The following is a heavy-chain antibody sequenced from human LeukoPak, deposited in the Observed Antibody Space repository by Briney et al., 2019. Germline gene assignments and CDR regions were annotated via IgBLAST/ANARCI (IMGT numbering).Heavy chain of an antibody. CDR2: ISWDGGST. J-gene: IGHJ4*02. D-gene: IGHD3-3*01. CDR3: AKARGERLRFLEWFIFDY. Sequence: PGGSLRLSCAASGFTFDDYTMHWVRQAPGKGLEWVSLISWDGGSTYYADSVKGRFTISRDNSKNSLYLQMNSLRTEDTALYYCAKARGERLRFLEWFIFDYWGQGTLVTVSS. CDR1: GFTFDDYT. V-gene: IGHV3-43*01.